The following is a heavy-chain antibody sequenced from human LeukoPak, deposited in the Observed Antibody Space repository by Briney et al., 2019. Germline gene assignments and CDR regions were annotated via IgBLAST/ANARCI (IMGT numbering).Heavy chain of an antibody. D-gene: IGHD7-27*01. J-gene: IGHJ4*02. CDR2: ISTGGSAI. CDR1: GFTVSSNY. Sequence: GGSLRLSCAASGFTVSSNYMSWVRQAPGKGLEWVSYISTGGSAIHYADSVKGRFTISRDNAKNSLYLQMNSLRAEDTALYYCARNWEFDYWGQGTLVTVSS. CDR3: ARNWEFDY. V-gene: IGHV3-11*04.